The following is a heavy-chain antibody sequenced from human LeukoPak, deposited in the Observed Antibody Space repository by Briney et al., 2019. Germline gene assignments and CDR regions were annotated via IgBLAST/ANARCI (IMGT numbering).Heavy chain of an antibody. D-gene: IGHD6-13*01. V-gene: IGHV4-4*07. CDR1: GDSISSYY. Sequence: PSETLSLTCTVSGDSISSYYWSWIRQPAGKGLEWIGRIYTSGSTNYNPSLKSRVTMSVDTSKNQFSLKLSSVTAADTAVYYCARDLAAAGQIMWFDPWGQGTLVTVSS. J-gene: IGHJ5*02. CDR3: ARDLAAAGQIMWFDP. CDR2: IYTSGST.